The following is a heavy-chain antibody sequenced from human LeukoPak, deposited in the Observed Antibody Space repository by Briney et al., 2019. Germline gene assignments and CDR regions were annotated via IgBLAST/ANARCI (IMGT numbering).Heavy chain of an antibody. V-gene: IGHV3-15*01. Sequence: PGGSLRLSWAASGCTFSNAWMSWVRQAPGKGLEWVGRIKSKTDGGTTDYAAPVKGRFTISRDNSRNTLYLQMNNLRAEDTAVYYCAKEGRNWGRDCFDYWGQGTLVTVSS. CDR3: AKEGRNWGRDCFDY. J-gene: IGHJ4*02. CDR1: GCTFSNAW. D-gene: IGHD7-27*01. CDR2: IKSKTDGGTT.